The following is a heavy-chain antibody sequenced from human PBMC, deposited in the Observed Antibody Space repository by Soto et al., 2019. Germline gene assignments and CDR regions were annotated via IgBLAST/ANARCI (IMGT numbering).Heavy chain of an antibody. Sequence: GGSLRLSCAASGFTVSSNYMSWVRQAPGKGLEWVSVIYSGGSTYYADSVKGRFTTSRDNSKNTLYLQMNSLRAEDTAVYYCARSGAVFSSSFDYYYYYGMDVWGQGTTVTVSS. CDR2: IYSGGST. V-gene: IGHV3-53*01. CDR3: ARSGAVFSSSFDYYYYYGMDV. CDR1: GFTVSSNY. J-gene: IGHJ6*02. D-gene: IGHD6-13*01.